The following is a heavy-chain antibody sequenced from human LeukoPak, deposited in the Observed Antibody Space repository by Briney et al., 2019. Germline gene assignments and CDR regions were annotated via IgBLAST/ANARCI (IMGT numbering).Heavy chain of an antibody. CDR3: ARVDDTSGYFYKFDY. CDR1: GGSISNYY. CDR2: IHYSGNT. D-gene: IGHD3-22*01. J-gene: IGHJ4*02. Sequence: SETLSLTCSVSGGSISNYYWSWIRQPPGKGLEWIAYIHYSGNTNCNPSLKSRVTISVDTSKNQFSLKLASVTAADTAVYYCARVDDTSGYFYKFDYWGQGTLVTVSS. V-gene: IGHV4-59*01.